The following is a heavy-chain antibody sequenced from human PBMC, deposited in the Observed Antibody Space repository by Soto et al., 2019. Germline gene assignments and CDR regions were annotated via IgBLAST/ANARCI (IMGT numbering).Heavy chain of an antibody. J-gene: IGHJ3*01. D-gene: IGHD2-21*01. CDR3: ARHLIVEDAFDV. Sequence: QVQLQESGPGLVKPSETLSLTCAVSGVSISNHYWSWVRQSPGKGLEWMGAVSGSTLYNPSLKSRLSISVDTSKNHFSLKLTSVTAADTAVYYCARHLIVEDAFDVWGQGTMVTVSS. CDR1: GVSISNHY. CDR2: VSGST. V-gene: IGHV4-59*08.